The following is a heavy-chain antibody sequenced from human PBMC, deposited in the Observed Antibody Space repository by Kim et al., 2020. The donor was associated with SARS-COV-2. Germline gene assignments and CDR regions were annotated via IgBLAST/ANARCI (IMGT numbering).Heavy chain of an antibody. D-gene: IGHD1-20*01. Sequence: ASVKVSCKASGYTFIDYSLHWVRQAPGQRLEWMGRVSPKSGGTSYARKFQDRVTMTRDTSISTAYMELTRLTSDDTAVDYCARIQGVILATADHITAGWFDAWGQGTLVIVSS. V-gene: IGHV1-2*06. CDR1: GYTFIDYS. J-gene: IGHJ5*02. CDR2: VSPKSGGT. CDR3: ARIQGVILATADHITAGWFDA.